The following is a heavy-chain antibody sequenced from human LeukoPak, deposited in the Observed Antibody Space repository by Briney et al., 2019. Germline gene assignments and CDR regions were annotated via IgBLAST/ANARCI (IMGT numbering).Heavy chain of an antibody. CDR3: TTDRSYYDILTGYSLREDY. CDR1: GFTFSTYA. CDR2: IKSKTDGGTT. Sequence: GGSLRLSCAASGFTFSTYAMTWVRQAPGKGLEWVGRIKSKTDGGTTDYAAPVKGRFTISRDDSKNTLYLQMNSLKTEDTAVYYCTTDRSYYDILTGYSLREDYWGQGTLVTVSS. V-gene: IGHV3-15*01. D-gene: IGHD3-9*01. J-gene: IGHJ4*02.